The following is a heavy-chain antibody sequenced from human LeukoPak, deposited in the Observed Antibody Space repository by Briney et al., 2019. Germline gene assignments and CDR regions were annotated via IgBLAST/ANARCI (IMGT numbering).Heavy chain of an antibody. CDR2: IYYSGST. J-gene: IGHJ5*02. CDR3: ARDLDLHFWSGYYEKGHWFDP. CDR1: GGSISSSSYY. D-gene: IGHD3-3*02. V-gene: IGHV4-39*07. Sequence: SETLSLTCTVSGGSISSSSYYWGWIRQPPGKGLEWIGSIYYSGSTYYNPSLKSRVTISVDTSKNQFSLKLSSVTAADTAVYYCARDLDLHFWSGYYEKGHWFDPWGQGTLVTVSS.